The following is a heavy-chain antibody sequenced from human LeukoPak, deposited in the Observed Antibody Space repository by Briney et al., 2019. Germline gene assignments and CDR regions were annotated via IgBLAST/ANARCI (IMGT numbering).Heavy chain of an antibody. CDR1: GFTFSSYG. CDR2: IKQDGSEK. D-gene: IGHD3-10*01. Sequence: GGSLRLSCAASGFTFSSYGMGWVRQAPGKGLEWVANIKQDGSEKYYGDSVKGRFTISRDNAKNSLSLQMNSLRAEDTAVYYCARPLMYYYGSETYFWSDPWGQGTLVTVSS. V-gene: IGHV3-7*01. CDR3: ARPLMYYYGSETYFWSDP. J-gene: IGHJ5*02.